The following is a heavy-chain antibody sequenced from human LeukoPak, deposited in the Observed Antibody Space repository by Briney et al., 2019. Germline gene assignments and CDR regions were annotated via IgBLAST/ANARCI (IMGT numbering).Heavy chain of an antibody. V-gene: IGHV3-21*04. J-gene: IGHJ4*02. Sequence: GGSLRLSCAASGFTFSSYSMNWVRQAPGKGLEWVSSISSSSSNIYYADSVKGRFTISRDNSKNTLYLQTNSLRAEDTAVYYCARLGYCSSTSCYTTTGAIAAAADSWGQGTLVTVSS. D-gene: IGHD2-2*02. CDR2: ISSSSSNI. CDR1: GFTFSSYS. CDR3: ARLGYCSSTSCYTTTGAIAAAADS.